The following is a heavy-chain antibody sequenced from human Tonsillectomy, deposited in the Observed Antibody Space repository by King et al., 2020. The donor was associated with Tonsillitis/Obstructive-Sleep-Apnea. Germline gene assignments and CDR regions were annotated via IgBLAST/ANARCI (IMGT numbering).Heavy chain of an antibody. CDR3: ARELLSSDTRCSGRAFEI. V-gene: IGHV3-15*01. CDR2: IKSKIDTGTA. CDR1: GFIFTDAW. Sequence: VQLVESGGGLVKPGGSLRLSCAASGFIFTDAWMSWVRQAPGKGLEWVGRIKSKIDTGTADYAAPVKGRFSISRDDSKNTMYLQMNSLRTEDQGMYYCARELLSSDTRCSGRAFEIWGQGTMVTVSS. J-gene: IGHJ3*02. D-gene: IGHD2-2*01.